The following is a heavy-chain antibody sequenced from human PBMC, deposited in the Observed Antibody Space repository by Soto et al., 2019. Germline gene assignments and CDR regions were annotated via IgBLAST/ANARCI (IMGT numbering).Heavy chain of an antibody. CDR2: ISSSSSYT. CDR3: ARAFHYDSRGYYNYYALDV. Sequence: GGSLRLSCAASGFTFSDYYMSWIRQAPGKGLEWVSYISSSSSYTNYADSVKGRFTISRDNAKNSLYLQMNSLRAEDTAVYYCARAFHYDSRGYYNYYALDVWGQGTTVTVSS. CDR1: GFTFSDYY. D-gene: IGHD3-22*01. V-gene: IGHV3-11*03. J-gene: IGHJ6*02.